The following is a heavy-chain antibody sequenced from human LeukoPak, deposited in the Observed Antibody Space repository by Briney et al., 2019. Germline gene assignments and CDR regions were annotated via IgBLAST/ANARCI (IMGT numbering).Heavy chain of an antibody. Sequence: SETLSLTCSVSGGSISNSNYYWGWIRLPPGKGMEWIGTIYHSGCTNYNPSLKSRLTISVHTSKNQFSMKLNSVTAADTAVYYCARRPGDYFAFDIWGQGTMVTVSS. CDR1: GGSISNSNYY. V-gene: IGHV4-39*01. CDR3: ARRPGDYFAFDI. J-gene: IGHJ3*02. CDR2: IYHSGCT. D-gene: IGHD4-17*01.